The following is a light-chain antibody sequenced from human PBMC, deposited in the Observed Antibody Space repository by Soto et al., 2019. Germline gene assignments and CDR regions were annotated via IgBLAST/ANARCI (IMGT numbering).Light chain of an antibody. Sequence: EIMLTQSPATLSVSPGERATLSCRASQTVSSNFAWYQQKPGQAPRLIIFDASTRAAGVPARFSGSGSETDFTLTISSLQSEDFVVYYCQQYHNWPRTFGQGTKVEIK. J-gene: IGKJ1*01. V-gene: IGKV3-15*01. CDR1: QTVSSN. CDR2: DAS. CDR3: QQYHNWPRT.